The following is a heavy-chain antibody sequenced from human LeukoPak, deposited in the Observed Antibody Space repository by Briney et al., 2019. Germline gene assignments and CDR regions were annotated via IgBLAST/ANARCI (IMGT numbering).Heavy chain of an antibody. CDR2: MNPNSGNT. CDR3: ARVGYSSGYYYYYMDV. D-gene: IGHD6-19*01. Sequence: ASVKVSCKASGYTFTSYDINWVRQATGQGLEWMGWMNPNSGNTGYAQKFQGRVTMTRNTSISTAYMELSSLRSEDTAVYYCARVGYSSGYYYYYMDVWGKGTTVTISS. CDR1: GYTFTSYD. V-gene: IGHV1-8*01. J-gene: IGHJ6*03.